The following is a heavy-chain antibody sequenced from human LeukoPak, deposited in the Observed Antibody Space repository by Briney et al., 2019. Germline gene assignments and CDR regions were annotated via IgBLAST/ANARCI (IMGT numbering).Heavy chain of an antibody. CDR2: ISGSGGST. J-gene: IGHJ4*02. D-gene: IGHD2-2*01. CDR1: GFTFSSYA. Sequence: PGGSLRLSCAASGFTFSSYAMSWVRQAPGKGLEWVSAISGSGGSTYYADSVKGRFTISRDNSKSTLYLQMNSLRADDTAVYYCAKSGGTSPTRYYFDYWGQGTLVTVSS. V-gene: IGHV3-23*01. CDR3: AKSGGTSPTRYYFDY.